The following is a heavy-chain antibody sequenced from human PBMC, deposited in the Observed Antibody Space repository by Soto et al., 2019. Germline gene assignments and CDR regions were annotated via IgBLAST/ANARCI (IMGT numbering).Heavy chain of an antibody. V-gene: IGHV1-2*02. CDR2: INPSSGAT. Sequence: ASVKVSCKAAGYNFVAYYIHWVRQAPGQGLEWMGWINPSSGATNFAERFQGRVTMTSDTSISTFYMEIKRLNSDDTAVYFCAKDRQYGDYGYNFGYWGQGTLVTVS. CDR3: AKDRQYGDYGYNFGY. D-gene: IGHD2-21*02. CDR1: GYNFVAYY. J-gene: IGHJ4*02.